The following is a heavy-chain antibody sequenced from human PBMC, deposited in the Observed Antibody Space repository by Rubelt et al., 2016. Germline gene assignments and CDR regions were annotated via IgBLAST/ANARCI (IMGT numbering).Heavy chain of an antibody. CDR2: ISGSGGST. J-gene: IGHJ4*02. CDR3: AKVPIRTVTSTFDY. V-gene: IGHV3-23*01. CDR1: GFTFSSYA. Sequence: EVQLLESGGGLVQPGGSLRLSCATSGFTFSSYAMSWVRQAPGKGLEWVSAISGSGGSTYYADSVKGRFTISGDNSKNTLYLQRNSLRAEDTAVYYCAKVPIRTVTSTFDYWGQGTLVTVSS. D-gene: IGHD4-17*01.